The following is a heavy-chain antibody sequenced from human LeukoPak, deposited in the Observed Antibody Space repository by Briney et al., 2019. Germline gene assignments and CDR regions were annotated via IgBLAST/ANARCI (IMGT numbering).Heavy chain of an antibody. V-gene: IGHV1-69*06. J-gene: IGHJ4*02. Sequence: SVKVSCKASGGSFSSYAISWVRQAPGQGLEWMGGIIPIFGTANYAQKFQGRVTITADKSTSTAYMELSSLRSEDTAVYYCTMTTVTTSSDYWGQGTLVIVSS. CDR2: IIPIFGTA. CDR3: TMTTVTTSSDY. D-gene: IGHD4-17*01. CDR1: GGSFSSYA.